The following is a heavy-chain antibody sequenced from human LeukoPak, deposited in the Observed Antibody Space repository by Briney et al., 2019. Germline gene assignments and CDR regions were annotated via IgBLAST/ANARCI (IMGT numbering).Heavy chain of an antibody. V-gene: IGHV5-51*01. CDR1: GYSFTNYW. D-gene: IGHD3-9*01. Sequence: GESLKISCKGSGYSFTNYWNGWVRQMPGKGLGWLGIIYPGDSATRYSTSYQGQVTISADKSISTAYLQSSSLKASDTAMYYCARVPYYDLLTGYWHYYHYMDVWGKGTTVTVSS. CDR2: IYPGDSAT. J-gene: IGHJ6*03. CDR3: ARVPYYDLLTGYWHYYHYMDV.